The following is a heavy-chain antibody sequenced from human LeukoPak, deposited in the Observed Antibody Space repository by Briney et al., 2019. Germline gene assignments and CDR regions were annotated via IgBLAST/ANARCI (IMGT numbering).Heavy chain of an antibody. CDR2: INHSGST. V-gene: IGHV4-34*01. Sequence: SETLSLTCAVYGGSFSGYYWSWIRQPPGKGLEWIGEINHSGSTNYNPSLKSRVTISVDTSKNQFSLKLSSVTAADTAVYYCARHFKLASGWYGLLSRWFDPWGQGTLVTVSS. CDR1: GGSFSGYY. CDR3: ARHFKLASGWYGLLSRWFDP. D-gene: IGHD6-19*01. J-gene: IGHJ5*02.